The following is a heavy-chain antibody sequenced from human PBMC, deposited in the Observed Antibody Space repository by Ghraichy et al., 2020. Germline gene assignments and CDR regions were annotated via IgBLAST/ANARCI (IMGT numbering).Heavy chain of an antibody. CDR2: INHSGST. J-gene: IGHJ5*02. CDR3: ARRSRRVNGLIAAAGSYNWFDP. CDR1: GGSFSGYY. V-gene: IGHV4-34*01. Sequence: SETLSLTCAVYGGSFSGYYWSWIRQPPGKGLEWIGEINHSGSTNYNPSLKSRVTISVDTSKNQFSLKLSSVTAADTAVYYCARRSRRVNGLIAAAGSYNWFDPWGQGTLVTVSS. D-gene: IGHD6-13*01.